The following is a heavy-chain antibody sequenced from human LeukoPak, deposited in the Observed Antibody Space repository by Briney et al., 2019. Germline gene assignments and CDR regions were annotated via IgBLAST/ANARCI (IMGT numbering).Heavy chain of an antibody. CDR3: AREPRGYSYGSGIDY. CDR1: GGSFSGYY. V-gene: IGHV4-34*01. Sequence: SETLSLTCAVYGGSFSGYYWSWIRQPPGKGLEWIGEINHSGSTNYNPSLKSRVTISVDTSKNQFSLKLSSVTAADTAGYYCAREPRGYSYGSGIDYWGQGTLVTVSS. CDR2: INHSGST. J-gene: IGHJ4*02. D-gene: IGHD5-18*01.